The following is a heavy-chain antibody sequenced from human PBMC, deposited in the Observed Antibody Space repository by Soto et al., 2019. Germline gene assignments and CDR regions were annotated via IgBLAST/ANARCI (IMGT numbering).Heavy chain of an antibody. J-gene: IGHJ4*02. CDR3: TTVIYGDYVKDY. CDR1: GFTFSNSW. Sequence: EVQLVESGGCLVKPGGSLRLSCAASGFTFSNSWMSWVRQAPGKGLEWVGRIKSKTDGGTTDYAAPVKGRFTISRDDSKTTLYLQMNSLKTEDTAVYYCTTVIYGDYVKDYWGQGTLVTVSS. CDR2: IKSKTDGGTT. D-gene: IGHD4-17*01. V-gene: IGHV3-15*01.